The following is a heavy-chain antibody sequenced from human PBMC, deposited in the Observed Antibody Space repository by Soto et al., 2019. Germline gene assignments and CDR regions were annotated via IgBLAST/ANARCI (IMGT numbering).Heavy chain of an antibody. CDR3: ARGMTTDYYCGMDV. J-gene: IGHJ6*02. Sequence: QVQLVQSGAEVKKPGASVKVSCKASGYTFTSYDINWVRQATGQGLEWMGWMNPNSGNTGYAQKFQGRVTMTRNTSKSTAYMELSSLRSEDTAVYYCARGMTTDYYCGMDVWGQGTTVTVSS. CDR2: MNPNSGNT. V-gene: IGHV1-8*01. CDR1: GYTFTSYD. D-gene: IGHD4-17*01.